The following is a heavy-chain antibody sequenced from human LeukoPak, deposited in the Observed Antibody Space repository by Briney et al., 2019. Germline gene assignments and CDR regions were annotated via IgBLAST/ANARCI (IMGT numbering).Heavy chain of an antibody. V-gene: IGHV3-48*02. D-gene: IGHD3-22*01. CDR2: ISSSSSTI. CDR3: AREGAMIVDY. CDR1: GFTFSSYS. Sequence: PGGSLRLSCAASGFTFSSYSMNWVRQAPGKGLEWVSYISSSSSTIYYADSVKGRFTISRDNAKNSLYLQTNSLRDEDTAVYYCAREGAMIVDYWGQGTLVTVSS. J-gene: IGHJ4*02.